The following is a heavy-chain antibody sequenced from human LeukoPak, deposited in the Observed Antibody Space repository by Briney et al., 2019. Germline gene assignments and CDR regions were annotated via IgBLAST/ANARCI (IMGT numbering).Heavy chain of an antibody. CDR3: ARIKHYYDGNAFDI. CDR2: IYYSGST. J-gene: IGHJ3*02. CDR1: GGSISSYY. Sequence: PSETLSLTCTASGGSISSYYWSWIRQPPGKGLEWIGYIYYSGSTNYNPSLKSRVTISVDTSKNQFSLKLSSVTAADTAVYYCARIKHYYDGNAFDIWGQGTMVTVSS. V-gene: IGHV4-59*01. D-gene: IGHD3-22*01.